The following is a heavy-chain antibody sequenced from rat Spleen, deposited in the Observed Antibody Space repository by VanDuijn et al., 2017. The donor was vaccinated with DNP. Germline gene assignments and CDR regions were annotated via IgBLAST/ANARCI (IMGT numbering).Heavy chain of an antibody. J-gene: IGHJ1*01. CDR3: ARGSGTYYWYFDF. CDR2: INTDGDTT. V-gene: IGHV5-25*01. Sequence: EVRLVESGGGLVQPGRSLKLSCAASGFTFSDYNMAWVRQAPKKGLEWVASINTDGDTTYYRDSVKGRFTISRDNANRTLYLQMNSLRSEDTATYYCARGSGTYYWYFDFWGPGTMVTVSS. D-gene: IGHD5-1*01. CDR1: GFTFSDYN.